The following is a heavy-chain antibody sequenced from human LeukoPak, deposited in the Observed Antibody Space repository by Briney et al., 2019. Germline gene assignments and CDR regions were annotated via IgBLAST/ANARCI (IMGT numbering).Heavy chain of an antibody. J-gene: IGHJ4*02. CDR3: ARDQSGGAAAEFDY. CDR2: IIPILGIA. D-gene: IGHD6-13*01. CDR1: GGTFSSYT. Sequence: SVKVSCKASGGTFSSYTISWVRQDPGQGLEWMGRIIPILGIANYAQKFQGRVTITADKSTSTAYMELSSLRSEDTAVYYCARDQSGGAAAEFDYWGQGTLVTVSS. V-gene: IGHV1-69*04.